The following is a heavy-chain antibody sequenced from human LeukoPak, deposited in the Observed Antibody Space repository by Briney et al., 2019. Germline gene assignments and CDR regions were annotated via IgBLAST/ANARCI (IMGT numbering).Heavy chain of an antibody. CDR3: ARDDYNSGLN. CDR1: GYTFTSYG. CDR2: ISGYNGHT. Sequence: GASVKVSYKASGYTFTSYGISWVRQAPGQGLEWMGWISGYNGHTKYAQKFQGRVTMTTDPSTSTAYMDLRSLTSDDTAVYYCARDDYNSGLNWGQGTLVTVSS. D-gene: IGHD6-19*01. J-gene: IGHJ4*02. V-gene: IGHV1-18*01.